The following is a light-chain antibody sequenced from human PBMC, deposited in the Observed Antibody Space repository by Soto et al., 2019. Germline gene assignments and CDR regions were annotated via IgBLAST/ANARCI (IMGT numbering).Light chain of an antibody. CDR1: QSTSSY. CDR3: QQYSSNST. Sequence: DIQMTQSPCTLSASVGDRATITCRASQSTSSYLAWYQQQPGKAPQLLIYQASSLENGVPSRFSGSGSGTEFSLTIRSLQPEDFATYYCQQYSSNSTFGQGTKVDIK. CDR2: QAS. V-gene: IGKV1-5*03. J-gene: IGKJ1*01.